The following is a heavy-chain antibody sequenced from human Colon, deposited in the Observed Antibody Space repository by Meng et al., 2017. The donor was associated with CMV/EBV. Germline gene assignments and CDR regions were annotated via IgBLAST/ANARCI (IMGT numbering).Heavy chain of an antibody. Sequence: GESLKIFCAASGFTPRSYEMNWVRQAPGEGLEWVSVISGSGGSTYYADSVKGRFTISRDNSKNTLYLQMNSLRVEDTAVYYCAKESVTTSVYYQYFGMDVWGQGTTVTVSS. CDR1: GFTPRSYE. CDR3: AKESVTTSVYYQYFGMDV. CDR2: ISGSGGST. D-gene: IGHD4-17*01. V-gene: IGHV3-23*01. J-gene: IGHJ6*02.